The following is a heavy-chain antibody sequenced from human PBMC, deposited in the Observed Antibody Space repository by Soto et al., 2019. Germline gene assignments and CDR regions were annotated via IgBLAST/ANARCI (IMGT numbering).Heavy chain of an antibody. CDR3: ATGVQVLRYFDWLPRSYFDY. CDR1: GGTFSSYA. J-gene: IGHJ4*02. V-gene: IGHV1-69*06. D-gene: IGHD3-9*01. CDR2: IIPIFGTA. Sequence: SVKVSCKASGGTFSSYAISWVRQAPGQGLEWMGGIIPIFGTANYAQKFQGRVTMTEDTSTGTAYMELSSLRSEDTAVYYCATGVQVLRYFDWLPRSYFDYWGQGTLVTVSS.